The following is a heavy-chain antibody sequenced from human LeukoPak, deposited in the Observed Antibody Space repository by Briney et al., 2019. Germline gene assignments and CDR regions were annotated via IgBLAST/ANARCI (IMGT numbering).Heavy chain of an antibody. CDR1: GFTFSSYG. V-gene: IGHV3-23*01. D-gene: IGHD6-13*01. Sequence: GGTLRLSCAASGFTFSSYGMSWVRQAPGKGLEWVSAISGSGGSTYYADSVKGRFIISRDNSKNTLYLQMNSLRAEDTAVYYCAKEGYSRGYYSYYYMDVWGKGTTVTVSS. CDR3: AKEGYSRGYYSYYYMDV. J-gene: IGHJ6*03. CDR2: ISGSGGST.